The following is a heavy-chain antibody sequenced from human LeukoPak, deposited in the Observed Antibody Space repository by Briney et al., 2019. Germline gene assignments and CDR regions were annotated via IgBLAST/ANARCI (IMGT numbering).Heavy chain of an antibody. CDR3: ATVVSSITIFGVVIAPFDY. Sequence: ASVKVSCKVSGYTLTELSMHWVRQAPGKGLESMGGFDPEDGETIYAQKFQGRVTMTEDTSTDTAYMELSSLRSEDTAVYYCATVVSSITIFGVVIAPFDYWGQGTLVTVSS. CDR2: FDPEDGET. J-gene: IGHJ4*02. CDR1: GYTLTELS. V-gene: IGHV1-24*01. D-gene: IGHD3-3*01.